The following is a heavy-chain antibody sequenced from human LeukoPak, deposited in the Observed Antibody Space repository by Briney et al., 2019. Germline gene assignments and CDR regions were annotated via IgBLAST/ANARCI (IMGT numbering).Heavy chain of an antibody. CDR1: GYTFTGYF. V-gene: IGHV1-2*02. J-gene: IGHJ6*03. Sequence: ASVKVSCKASGYTFTGYFMHWVRQAPGQGLEWMGWINPNSGGTNYAQKFQGRVTMTRDTSISTVYMELSRLRSDDTAVYYCARARRTSGYSYGYYYYYYMDVWGKGTTVTVSS. CDR3: ARARRTSGYSYGYYYYYYMDV. D-gene: IGHD5-18*01. CDR2: INPNSGGT.